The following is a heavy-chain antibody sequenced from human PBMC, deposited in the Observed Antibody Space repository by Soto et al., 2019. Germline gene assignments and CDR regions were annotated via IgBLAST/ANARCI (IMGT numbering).Heavy chain of an antibody. V-gene: IGHV3-23*01. CDR3: AKDHAGDFWSGYPNWFDP. CDR2: ISGSGGST. Sequence: ASVKVSCAASGFTFSSYAMSWVRQAPGKGLEWVSAISGSGGSTYYADSVKGRFTISRDNSKNTLYLQMNSLRAEDTAVYYCAKDHAGDFWSGYPNWFDPWGQGTLVTVSS. CDR1: GFTFSSYA. J-gene: IGHJ5*02. D-gene: IGHD3-3*01.